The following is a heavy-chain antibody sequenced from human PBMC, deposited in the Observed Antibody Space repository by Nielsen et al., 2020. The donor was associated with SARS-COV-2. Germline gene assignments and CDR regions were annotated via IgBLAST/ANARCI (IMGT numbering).Heavy chain of an antibody. CDR3: VRIDMATISVDY. J-gene: IGHJ4*02. CDR1: SGSVSGRYY. Sequence: SETLSLTCTVSSGSVSGRYYWNWIRQSPGKGLEWIGYIFYRGNTNYNPSLKSRVTISVDTSKNQFSLKVNSVTAADTAVYYCVRIDMATISVDYWGRGTLVTVSS. D-gene: IGHD5-24*01. CDR2: IFYRGNT. V-gene: IGHV4-61*01.